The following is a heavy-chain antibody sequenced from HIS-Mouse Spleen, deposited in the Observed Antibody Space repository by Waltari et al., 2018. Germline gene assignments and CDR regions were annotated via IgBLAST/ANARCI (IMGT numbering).Heavy chain of an antibody. CDR1: GGYISSRSYY. CDR3: AREIPYSSSWYDWYFDL. D-gene: IGHD6-13*01. Sequence: QLQLQESGPGLVKPSETLSLTCTVSGGYISSRSYYWGWLRQPPGKGLEWIGSIYYSGSTYYNPSLKSRVTISVDTSKNQFSLKLSSVTAADTAVYYCAREIPYSSSWYDWYFDLWGRGTLVTVSS. V-gene: IGHV4-39*07. CDR2: IYYSGST. J-gene: IGHJ2*01.